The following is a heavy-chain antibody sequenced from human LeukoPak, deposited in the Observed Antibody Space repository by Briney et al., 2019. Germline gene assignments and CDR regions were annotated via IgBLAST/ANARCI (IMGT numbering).Heavy chain of an antibody. CDR1: GYTFTSYG. CDR2: ISAYNGNT. CDR3: TTANRLTRDSSGYYPDS. Sequence: GASVKVSCKASGYTFTSYGISWVRQAPGQGLEWMGWISAYNGNTNYAQKFQGRVTMTEDTSTDTAYMELSSLRSEDTAVYYCTTANRLTRDSSGYYPDSWGQGTLVTVSS. J-gene: IGHJ4*02. D-gene: IGHD3-22*01. V-gene: IGHV1-18*01.